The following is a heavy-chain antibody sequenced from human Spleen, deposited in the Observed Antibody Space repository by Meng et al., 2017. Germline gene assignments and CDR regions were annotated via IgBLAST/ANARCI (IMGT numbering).Heavy chain of an antibody. CDR1: SYTFTSYG. CDR3: ARVAPNSPEKRKPIVVPAAINAFDI. Sequence: ASVKVSCKASSYTFTSYGISWVRQAPGQGLEWMGWISAYNGNTYYAQKLQGRVTMTTDTSTSTAYMELRSLRSDDTAVYYCARVAPNSPEKRKPIVVPAAINAFDIWGQGTMVTVSS. D-gene: IGHD2-2*01. J-gene: IGHJ3*02. CDR2: ISAYNGNT. V-gene: IGHV1-18*01.